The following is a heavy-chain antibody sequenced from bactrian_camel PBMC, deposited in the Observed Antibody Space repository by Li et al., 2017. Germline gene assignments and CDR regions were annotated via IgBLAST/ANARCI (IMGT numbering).Heavy chain of an antibody. V-gene: IGHV3S53*01. CDR1: GYVMKSGC. J-gene: IGHJ4*01. D-gene: IGHD6*01. CDR3: AAEDHCPGVGYGAPRPPFSS. CDR2: FGPSNT. Sequence: HVQLVESGGGSAQPGGSLRASCVASGYVMKSGCMGWFRQTPGKEREVVAAFGPSNTWYSDSVKGRFTLPQENGNDTRTLQMNNVKLEDTAVYYCAAEDHCPGVGYGAPRPPFSSWGQGTQVTVS.